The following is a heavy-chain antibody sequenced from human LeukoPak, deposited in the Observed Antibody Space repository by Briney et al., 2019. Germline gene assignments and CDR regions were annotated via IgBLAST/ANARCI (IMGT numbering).Heavy chain of an antibody. Sequence: SVKVSCKASGYTFTSYYMHWVRQAPGQGLEWMGRIIPILGIANYAQKFQGRVTITADKSTSTAYMELSSLRSEDTAVYYCARGQADYYDSSGYAAFDIWGQGTMVTVSS. D-gene: IGHD3-22*01. V-gene: IGHV1-69*02. CDR1: GYTFTSYY. CDR2: IIPILGIA. CDR3: ARGQADYYDSSGYAAFDI. J-gene: IGHJ3*02.